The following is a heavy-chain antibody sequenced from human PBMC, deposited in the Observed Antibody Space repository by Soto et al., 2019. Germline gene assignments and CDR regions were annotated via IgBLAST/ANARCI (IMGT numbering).Heavy chain of an antibody. CDR1: GGSISSYY. Sequence: PSETLSVTCTVSGGSISSYYWSWIRQPPGKGLEWIGYIYYSGSTNYNPSLKSRVTISVDTSKNQFSLKLSSVTAADTAVYYCARDPSGGYFDYWGQGTLVTVSS. V-gene: IGHV4-59*01. D-gene: IGHD3-10*01. J-gene: IGHJ4*02. CDR2: IYYSGST. CDR3: ARDPSGGYFDY.